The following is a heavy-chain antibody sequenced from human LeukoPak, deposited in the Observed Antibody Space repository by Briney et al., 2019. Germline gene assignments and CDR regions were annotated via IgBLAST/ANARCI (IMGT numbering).Heavy chain of an antibody. D-gene: IGHD4-17*01. CDR2: IGSSSSTI. Sequence: PGGSLRLSCAVSGFTFTSYSINWVRQAPGKGLEWVSYIGSSSSTIYYADSVKGRFTISRDNAKNSLYLQMNSLRAEDTAVYYCARDKYGDYGIDYWGQGTLVTVSS. CDR1: GFTFTSYS. J-gene: IGHJ4*02. CDR3: ARDKYGDYGIDY. V-gene: IGHV3-48*04.